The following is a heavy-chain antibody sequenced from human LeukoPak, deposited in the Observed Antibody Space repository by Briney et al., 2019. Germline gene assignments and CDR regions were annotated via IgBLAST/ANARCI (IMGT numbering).Heavy chain of an antibody. CDR3: ARGLPPAISSCCRWFDP. CDR1: GGSFSGYY. V-gene: IGHV4-34*01. Sequence: SETLSLTCAVYGGSFSGYYWSWFRQPPGKGLEWIGEINHGGSTNYNPSLKSRVTISVDTSKNQFSLKLSSVTAADTAVYYCARGLPPAISSCCRWFDPWGQGTLVTVSS. J-gene: IGHJ5*02. CDR2: INHGGST. D-gene: IGHD6-13*01.